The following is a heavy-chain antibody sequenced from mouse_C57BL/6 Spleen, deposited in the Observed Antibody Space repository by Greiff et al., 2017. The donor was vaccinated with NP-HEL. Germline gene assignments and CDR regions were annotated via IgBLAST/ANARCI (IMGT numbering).Heavy chain of an antibody. CDR2: ISGGGGNT. D-gene: IGHD2-1*01. V-gene: IGHV5-9*01. Sequence: EVQLVESGGGLVKPGGSLKLSCAASGFTFSSYTMSWVRQTPEKRLEWVATISGGGGNTYYPDSVKGRFTISRDNAKNTLYLQMSSLRSEDTALYYCARHWDGNYESSYWYVGVWGTGTTVTVSS. J-gene: IGHJ1*03. CDR3: ARHWDGNYESSYWYVGV. CDR1: GFTFSSYT.